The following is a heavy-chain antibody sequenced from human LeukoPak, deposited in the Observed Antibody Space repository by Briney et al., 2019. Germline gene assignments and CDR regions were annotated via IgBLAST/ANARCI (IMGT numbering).Heavy chain of an antibody. CDR1: GFTFSTYD. CDR3: ARESNGDYEGNLYNWFDP. D-gene: IGHD4-17*01. Sequence: PGGSLRLSCVASGFTFSTYDMSWVRQPPGKGLEWVSAMSGGGGTTYYADSLKGRLTISRDNAKNSLYLQMNSLRAEDTALYYCARESNGDYEGNLYNWFDPWGQGTLVTVSS. CDR2: MSGGGGTT. J-gene: IGHJ5*02. V-gene: IGHV3-23*01.